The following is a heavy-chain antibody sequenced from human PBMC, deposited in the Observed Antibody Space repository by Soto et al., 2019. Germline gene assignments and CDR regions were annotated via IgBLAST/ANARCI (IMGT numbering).Heavy chain of an antibody. CDR2: IYHSGST. V-gene: IGHV4-30-2*01. Sequence: PSETLSLTCAVSGGSISSGGYSWSWIRQPPGKGLEWIGYIYHSGSTYYNPSLKSRVTISVDRSKNQFSLKLSSVTAADTAVYYCARVDYDSSGYYYPLVRWFDTWGKGTLVTVSS. CDR3: ARVDYDSSGYYYPLVRWFDT. D-gene: IGHD3-22*01. CDR1: GGSISSGGYS. J-gene: IGHJ5*02.